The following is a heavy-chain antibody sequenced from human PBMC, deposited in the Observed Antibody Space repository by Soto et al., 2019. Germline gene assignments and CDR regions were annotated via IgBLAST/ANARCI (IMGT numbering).Heavy chain of an antibody. V-gene: IGHV3-11*01. D-gene: IGHD1-1*01. CDR2: ISGSGSST. Sequence: QVQLVESGGDFVKPGGSLRLSCAASGFTFSDYYMSWIRQAPGKGLECISYISGSGSSTYYADSVKGRFTVSRDNAMNSLYLQMYSLRAEDTAVYYCARDDAYGGTNNWFDPWCQGTLVTVSS. J-gene: IGHJ5*02. CDR1: GFTFSDYY. CDR3: ARDDAYGGTNNWFDP.